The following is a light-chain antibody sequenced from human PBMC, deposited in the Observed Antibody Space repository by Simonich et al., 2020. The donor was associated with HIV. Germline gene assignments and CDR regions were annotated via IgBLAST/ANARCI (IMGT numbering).Light chain of an antibody. Sequence: QSALTQPASVSGPPGQSITISCTGTSTDVGSYNIVSWYQQHPGKAPKLMIYKGTKRPSGGSNRFSGSKSGNTASLPISGLQSDDEADYYCCSYAGSSTFVVFGGGTKLTVV. CDR3: CSYAGSSTFVV. J-gene: IGLJ2*01. CDR1: STDVGSYNI. V-gene: IGLV2-23*01. CDR2: KGT.